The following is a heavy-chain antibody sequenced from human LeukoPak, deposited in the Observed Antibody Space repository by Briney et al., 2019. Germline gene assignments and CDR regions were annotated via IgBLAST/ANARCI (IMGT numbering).Heavy chain of an antibody. V-gene: IGHV1-3*01. Sequence: ASVKVSCKASGYTFTSYAMHWVRQAPGQRLEWMGWINAGNGNTKYSQKFQGRVTITRDTSASTAYMELSSLRSEDTAVYYCARGWLEKGNWFDPWGQGTLVTASS. J-gene: IGHJ5*02. CDR3: ARGWLEKGNWFDP. CDR1: GYTFTSYA. CDR2: INAGNGNT. D-gene: IGHD6-19*01.